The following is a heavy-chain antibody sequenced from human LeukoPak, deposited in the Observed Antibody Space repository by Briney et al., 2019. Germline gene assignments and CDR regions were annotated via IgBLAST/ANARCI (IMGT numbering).Heavy chain of an antibody. D-gene: IGHD5-18*01. CDR2: ISWRSVSI. Sequence: PGGSLRLSCAASGFTFHDYAMHWVRQAPGKGLEWVSSISWRSVSIGYVDSVKGRFTISRDNAKNSLYLQMNSLRAEDTALYYCAKDYTAMVRGPDYWGQGTLVTVSS. V-gene: IGHV3-9*01. J-gene: IGHJ4*02. CDR1: GFTFHDYA. CDR3: AKDYTAMVRGPDY.